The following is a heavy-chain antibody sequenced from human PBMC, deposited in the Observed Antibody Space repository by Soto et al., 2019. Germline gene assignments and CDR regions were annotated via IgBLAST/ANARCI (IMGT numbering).Heavy chain of an antibody. J-gene: IGHJ4*02. CDR3: ARVYGSGDLYFDY. D-gene: IGHD3-10*01. Sequence: PSETLSLTCTVSGDSISSTDYYWGWIRQPPGKGLEWIGSMYYSGSTYYNPSLKSRVTISVDTSKNQFSLKLSSVTAADTAVYYCARVYGSGDLYFDYWGQGTLVTVSS. CDR1: GDSISSTDYY. V-gene: IGHV4-39*01. CDR2: MYYSGST.